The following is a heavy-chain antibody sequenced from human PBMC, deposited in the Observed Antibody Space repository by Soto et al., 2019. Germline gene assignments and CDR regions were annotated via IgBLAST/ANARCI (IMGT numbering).Heavy chain of an antibody. J-gene: IGHJ5*02. D-gene: IGHD1-26*01. CDR2: VIPSFGSA. CDR1: GGTLSNNA. CDR3: TIAQFVYSGSDVAADWFHP. Sequence: QVQLVQSGAEVKKPGSSVRVSCKASGGTLSNNAFTCVRQAPGQGLEWMGGVIPSFGSALYAQKFQGRLTIIADESTGTAYMDLSRLRWEDTAVYYCTIAQFVYSGSDVAADWFHPWGQGTLVTVSS. V-gene: IGHV1-69*01.